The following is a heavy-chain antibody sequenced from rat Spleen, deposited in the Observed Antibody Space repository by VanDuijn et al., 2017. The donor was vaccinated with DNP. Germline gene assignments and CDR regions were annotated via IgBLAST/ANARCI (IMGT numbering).Heavy chain of an antibody. Sequence: EVQLVESGGGLVQPGRSMILSCAASGFTFNDYGMAWVLQAPTKGLEWIASITASSGTTYYRDSVKGRFTISTDSAKNTLYLQMDSLRSEDTATYYCTTDNYSAPFDYWGQGVMVTVSS. CDR3: TTDNYSAPFDY. CDR1: GFTFNDYG. V-gene: IGHV5S13*01. CDR2: ITASSGTT. D-gene: IGHD1-8*01. J-gene: IGHJ2*01.